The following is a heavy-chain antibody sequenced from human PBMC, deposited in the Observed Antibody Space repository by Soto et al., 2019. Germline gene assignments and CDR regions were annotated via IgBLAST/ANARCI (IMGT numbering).Heavy chain of an antibody. V-gene: IGHV1-69*12. CDR1: GGTFSSYA. Sequence: QVQLVQSGAEVKKPGSSVKVSCKASGGTFSSYAISCVRQAPGQGFEWMGGIIPIFGTANYAQKFQGRVTITADESTSTAYMELSSLRSEDTAVYYCARAVTSEILPVSYYGMDVWGQGTTVTVSS. J-gene: IGHJ6*02. D-gene: IGHD4-17*01. CDR3: ARAVTSEILPVSYYGMDV. CDR2: IIPIFGTA.